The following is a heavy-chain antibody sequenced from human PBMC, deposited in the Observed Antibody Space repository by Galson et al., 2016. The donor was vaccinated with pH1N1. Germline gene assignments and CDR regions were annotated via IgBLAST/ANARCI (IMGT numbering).Heavy chain of an antibody. V-gene: IGHV4-59*08. D-gene: IGHD6-13*01. Sequence: LSLTCTVSGTSVSGNYWSWIRQPPGKGLEWIGYLYYNENTNYNPSLKSRVTISEDTSKNQSSLRLTSVTAADTAVYYCARHTRWGSSSSFDYWGQGALVTVSS. J-gene: IGHJ4*02. CDR2: LYYNENT. CDR3: ARHTRWGSSSSFDY. CDR1: GTSVSGNY.